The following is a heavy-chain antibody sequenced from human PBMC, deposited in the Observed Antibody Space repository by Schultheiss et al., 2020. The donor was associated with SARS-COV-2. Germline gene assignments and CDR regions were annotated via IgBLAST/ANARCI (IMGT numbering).Heavy chain of an antibody. CDR2: IDWDDDK. CDR1: GFSLSSSGMR. Sequence: SGPTLVKPTQTLTLTCTFSGFSLSSSGMRVSWIRQPPGKALEWLARIDWDDDKFYSTSLKTRLTITKDTSKNQVVLTMTNMDPVDTATYYCARTGSGRPHTTTETLYYYYYYGMDVWGQGTTVTVSS. CDR3: ARTGSGRPHTTTETLYYYYYYGMDV. V-gene: IGHV2-70*04. J-gene: IGHJ6*02. D-gene: IGHD4-17*01.